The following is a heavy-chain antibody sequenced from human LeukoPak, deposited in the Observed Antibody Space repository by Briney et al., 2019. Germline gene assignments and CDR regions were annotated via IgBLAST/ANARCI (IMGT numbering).Heavy chain of an antibody. D-gene: IGHD1-20*01. CDR2: INHSGST. Sequence: SETLSLTCAVYGGSFTDYYWSWIRQPPGMGLEWIGEINHSGSTNYNPSLKSRVTISVDTSKNQFSLKLSSVTAADTAVYYCASLTGTTDYYYYYMDVWGKGTTVTVSS. V-gene: IGHV4-34*01. CDR3: ASLTGTTDYYYYYMDV. J-gene: IGHJ6*03. CDR1: GGSFTDYY.